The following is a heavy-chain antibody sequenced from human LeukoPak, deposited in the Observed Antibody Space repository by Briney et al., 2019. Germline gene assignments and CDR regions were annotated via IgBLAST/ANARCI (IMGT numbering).Heavy chain of an antibody. CDR1: GFTFSGSG. Sequence: GGSLRLSCAASGFTFSGSGMSWVRQAPGKGLEWISSSGDSDGSTYYADSLKGRFTISRDNSKNTLYLQMNNLRAEDTAVYYCAKGGCRGTCNPLAYWGQGGLVTVSP. CDR3: AKGGCRGTCNPLAY. CDR2: SGDSDGST. D-gene: IGHD2-15*01. J-gene: IGHJ4*02. V-gene: IGHV3-23*01.